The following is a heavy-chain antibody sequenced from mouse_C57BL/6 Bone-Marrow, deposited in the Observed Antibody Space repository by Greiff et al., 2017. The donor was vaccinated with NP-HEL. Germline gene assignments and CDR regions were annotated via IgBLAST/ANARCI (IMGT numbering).Heavy chain of an antibody. CDR1: GFTFSSYA. J-gene: IGHJ4*01. Sequence: EVKLMESGGSLVKPGGSLKLSCAASGFTFSSYAMSWVRQTPEKRLEWVATISDGGSYTYYPDNVKGRFTISRDNAKNNLYLQMSHLKSEDTAMYYCARDPAPYYAMDYWGQGTSVTVSS. CDR3: ARDPAPYYAMDY. V-gene: IGHV5-4*01. CDR2: ISDGGSYT.